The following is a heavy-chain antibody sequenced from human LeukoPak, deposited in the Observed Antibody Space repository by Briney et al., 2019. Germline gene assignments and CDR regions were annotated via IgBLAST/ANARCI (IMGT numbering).Heavy chain of an antibody. CDR3: ARKVYGDYYFDY. CDR1: DDSLTSHY. CDR2: MYYRGSI. Sequence: SETLSLTCTVSDDSLTSHYWSWIRQPPGKGLEWIGDMYYRGSINYNPSLKSRVTISVDTSKNQFSLKLNSMTAADTAVYYCARKVYGDYYFDYWGQGILVTVSS. J-gene: IGHJ4*02. V-gene: IGHV4-59*11. D-gene: IGHD4-17*01.